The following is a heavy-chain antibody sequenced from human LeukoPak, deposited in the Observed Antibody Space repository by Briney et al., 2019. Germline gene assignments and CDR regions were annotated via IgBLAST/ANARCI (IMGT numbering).Heavy chain of an antibody. V-gene: IGHV3-13*01. D-gene: IGHD6-19*01. J-gene: IGHJ4*02. CDR2: IGSAGDT. CDR1: GFTLSSYD. Sequence: PGGSLRLSCAASGFTLSSYDMHWVRQTTGKGLEWVSVIGSAGDTYYLGSVKGRFTISRENAKNSLYLQMDSLRAGDTAVYYCARAVAGTPDYWGQGTLVTISS. CDR3: ARAVAGTPDY.